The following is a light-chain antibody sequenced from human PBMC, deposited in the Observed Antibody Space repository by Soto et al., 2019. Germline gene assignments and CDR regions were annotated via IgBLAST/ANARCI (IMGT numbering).Light chain of an antibody. CDR3: PQYYTNPST. CDR2: CAS. Sequence: DIVMTQSPDSLAVSLGERATINCKSSQSVLYSSSNKNHLAWYQQKPGQPPKLLIYCASTRESGGPDRFSGSGSVTEFTLTISGVHADDVAVYYCPQYYTNPSTLAQGTKV. J-gene: IGKJ1*01. V-gene: IGKV4-1*01. CDR1: QSVLYSSSNKNH.